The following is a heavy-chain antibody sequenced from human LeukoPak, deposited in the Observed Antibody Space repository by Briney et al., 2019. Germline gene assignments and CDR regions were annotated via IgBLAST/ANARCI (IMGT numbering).Heavy chain of an antibody. J-gene: IGHJ4*02. CDR3: ARRFDYDSSGYPLDY. V-gene: IGHV3-21*01. CDR2: ISSSSSYI. D-gene: IGHD3-22*01. Sequence: GGSLRLSCAAPGFTFSSYSMNWVRQAPGKGLEWVSSISSSSSYIYYADSVKGRFTISRDNAKNSLYLQMNSLRAEDTAVYYCARRFDYDSSGYPLDYWGQGTLVTVSS. CDR1: GFTFSSYS.